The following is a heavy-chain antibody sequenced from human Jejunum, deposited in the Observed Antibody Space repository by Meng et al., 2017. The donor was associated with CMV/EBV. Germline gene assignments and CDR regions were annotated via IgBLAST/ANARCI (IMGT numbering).Heavy chain of an antibody. V-gene: IGHV6-1*01. D-gene: IGHD6-19*01. Sequence: QVQLQQSGPGLVKPSQSLSLTCAISGDSVSNNSAAWNWIRQSPSRGLEWLGRTYYRSKWYHDSALSVQSRVTINADTSKNQFSLHLNSVTPDDTAVYYCARATSYTPGWSRGYLDSWGQGTLVTVSS. J-gene: IGHJ4*02. CDR3: ARATSYTPGWSRGYLDS. CDR2: TYYRSKWYH. CDR1: GDSVSNNSAA.